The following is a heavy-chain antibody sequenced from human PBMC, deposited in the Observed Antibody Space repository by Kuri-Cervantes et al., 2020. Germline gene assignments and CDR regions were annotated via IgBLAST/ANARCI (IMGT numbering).Heavy chain of an antibody. Sequence: LSLTCAASGFTFSSYSMNWVRQAPGKGLEWVSYISSSSSTIYYADSVKGRFTISRDNAKNSLYLQMNSLRDEDTAVYYCARDSGYYDSSGLLRDYFDYWGQGTLVTVSS. CDR1: GFTFSSYS. J-gene: IGHJ4*02. CDR3: ARDSGYYDSSGLLRDYFDY. CDR2: ISSSSSTI. D-gene: IGHD3-22*01. V-gene: IGHV3-48*02.